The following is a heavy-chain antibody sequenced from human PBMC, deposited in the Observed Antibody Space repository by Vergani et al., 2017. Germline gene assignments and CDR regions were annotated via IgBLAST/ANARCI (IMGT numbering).Heavy chain of an antibody. CDR2: IYYSGST. J-gene: IGHJ5*02. CDR3: ARGYYSRTNGFDP. Sequence: QVQLQESGPGLVKPSVTLSLTCTVSGGSISSYYWSWIRQPPGQGLEWSGYIYYSGSTNYNPSLKSRVAISVDTSKNQFSLKLSSVTAADTAVYYCARGYYSRTNGFDPWGQGTLVTVSS. D-gene: IGHD6-13*01. V-gene: IGHV4-59*01. CDR1: GGSISSYY.